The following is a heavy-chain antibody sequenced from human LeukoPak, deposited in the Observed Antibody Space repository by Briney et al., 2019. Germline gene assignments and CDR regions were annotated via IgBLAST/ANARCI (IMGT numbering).Heavy chain of an antibody. CDR1: GLSVSSNY. Sequence: PGGSLRLSCAASGLSVSSNYMNWVRQAPGKGLEWVSVIYSVGSTYYADSVTGRFTISRHNSKNTLYLQMNSVRVEDTAVYYCASYGLGSPLYGMDVWGQGTTVTVSS. D-gene: IGHD3-10*01. J-gene: IGHJ6*02. V-gene: IGHV3-53*04. CDR2: IYSVGST. CDR3: ASYGLGSPLYGMDV.